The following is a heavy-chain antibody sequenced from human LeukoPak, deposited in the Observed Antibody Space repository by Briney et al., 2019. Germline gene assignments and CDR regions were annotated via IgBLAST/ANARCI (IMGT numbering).Heavy chain of an antibody. Sequence: PGGSLRLSCAASGLSFSSYAMGWVRQGPGNGLDWVSGISASGGSTYYADSVQGRFTISRDNSNNTLYLQMNSLRADDTAVYFCATEVSGSYSASDYWGQGTPVTVSA. CDR3: ATEVSGSYSASDY. V-gene: IGHV3-23*01. CDR2: ISASGGST. J-gene: IGHJ4*02. D-gene: IGHD1-26*01. CDR1: GLSFSSYA.